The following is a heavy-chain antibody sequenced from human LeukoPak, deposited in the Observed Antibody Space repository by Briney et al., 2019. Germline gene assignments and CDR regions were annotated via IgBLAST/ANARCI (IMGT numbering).Heavy chain of an antibody. CDR2: IYSGETT. D-gene: IGHD1-26*01. CDR1: GFIVSSNY. CDR3: ARVGEGAAKD. V-gene: IGHV3-53*01. J-gene: IGHJ4*01. Sequence: PGGSLRLSCAASGFIVSSNYMSWVRQPPGKGLEWVSVIYSGETTYYADSVKGRFTISRDNSKNTLYLQMNSLRAEDTAVYYCARVGEGAAKDWGQGTLVTVSS.